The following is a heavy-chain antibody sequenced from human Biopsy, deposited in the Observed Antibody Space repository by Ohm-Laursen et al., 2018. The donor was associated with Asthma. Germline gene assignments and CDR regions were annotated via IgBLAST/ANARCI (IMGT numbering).Heavy chain of an antibody. CDR2: VYYIGST. Sequence: TLSLTCTVSGGSISSGAYYWSWVRQPPGKGLGWIGYVYYIGSTYYNPSLKSRVAISLDTSKNQFSLKLSSVTAADTAVYFCARRGGVRRYFDYWGQGTLVTVSP. CDR3: ARRGGVRRYFDY. V-gene: IGHV4-30-4*01. CDR1: GGSISSGAYY. J-gene: IGHJ4*02. D-gene: IGHD3-16*01.